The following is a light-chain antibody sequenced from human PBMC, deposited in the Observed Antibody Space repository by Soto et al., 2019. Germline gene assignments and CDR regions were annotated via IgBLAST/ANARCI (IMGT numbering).Light chain of an antibody. CDR3: CSCVSGSPFDLL. CDR2: GTN. J-gene: IGLJ3*02. CDR1: RSNIGAGYD. V-gene: IGLV1-40*01. Sequence: QSVLTQPPSVSGAPGQRVTISCTGSRSNIGAGYDVHWYQQLPGTAPKLLIYGTNNRPSGVPDRFSGSKSGMSASLTISGLQAEDEADYYCCSCVSGSPFDLLFGGGTKLTVL.